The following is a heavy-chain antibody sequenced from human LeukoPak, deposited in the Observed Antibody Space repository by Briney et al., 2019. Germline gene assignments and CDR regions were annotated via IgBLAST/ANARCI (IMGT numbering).Heavy chain of an antibody. CDR2: ISNSGGTT. Sequence: GGSLRLSCAASGFTFSNYGMSWVRQAPGKGLEWVSGISNSGGTTYYADSVKGRFTISRDNSKNTLSLQMNSLRAEDTAVYYCAKRRCSGGRCSSYDPDYWGQGTLVTVSS. V-gene: IGHV3-23*01. D-gene: IGHD2-15*01. CDR1: GFTFSNYG. J-gene: IGHJ4*02. CDR3: AKRRCSGGRCSSYDPDY.